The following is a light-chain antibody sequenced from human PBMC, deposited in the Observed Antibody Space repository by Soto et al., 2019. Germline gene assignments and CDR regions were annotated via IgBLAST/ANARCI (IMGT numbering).Light chain of an antibody. Sequence: WTEGPDSRSWSSGYSSTLSCRASQSVSSSYLAWYQQKPGQAPRLLIYNASSRATGIPDRFSGSGSGTDFTLTISRLEPEDFAVYYCQQYGNSRGTFGQGTKVDIK. J-gene: IGKJ1*01. V-gene: IGKV3-20*01. CDR3: QQYGNSRGT. CDR2: NAS. CDR1: QSVSSSY.